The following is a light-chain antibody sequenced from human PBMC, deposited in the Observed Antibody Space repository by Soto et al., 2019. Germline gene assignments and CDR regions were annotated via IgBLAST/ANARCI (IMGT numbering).Light chain of an antibody. V-gene: IGKV3-20*01. CDR2: GAS. CDR3: QQYTCPPTT. CDR1: QTVSSNY. Sequence: EISWTHDPDTLSLSPGERATHSCRTSQTVSSNYLAWCQQRPGQAPRLLIYGASTRAAGIPDRFSGSGSGRDFTLTITRLEPEDSAVYFCQQYTCPPTTFGQGTRLEN. J-gene: IGKJ5*01.